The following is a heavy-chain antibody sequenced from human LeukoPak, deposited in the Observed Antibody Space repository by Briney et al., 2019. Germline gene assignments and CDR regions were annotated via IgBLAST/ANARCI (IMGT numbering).Heavy chain of an antibody. CDR3: ARQGGSYDLDY. J-gene: IGHJ4*02. CDR1: GYSFTSYW. V-gene: IGHV5-51*01. Sequence: GESLQISCQGSGYSFTSYWIGWVGQLPGKGLEWMGIIYPGDSETRYSPSFQGQVTISADKSISTAYLQWSSLKASDTAMYYCARQGGSYDLDYWGQGTLVTVSS. CDR2: IYPGDSET. D-gene: IGHD1-26*01.